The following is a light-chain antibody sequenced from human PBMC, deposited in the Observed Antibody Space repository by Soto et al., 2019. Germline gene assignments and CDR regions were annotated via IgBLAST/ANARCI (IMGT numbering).Light chain of an antibody. V-gene: IGLV2-11*01. J-gene: IGLJ1*01. CDR2: DVS. Sequence: QSALTQPRSVSGSPGQSVTISCTGTSSDVGGYNYVSWYQQHPGKAPKLMIYDVSKRPSGVPDRFSGSKSGNTASLTISGLQAEDEADYYCCSYADTYTYVFGTGIKLTVL. CDR1: SSDVGGYNY. CDR3: CSYADTYTYV.